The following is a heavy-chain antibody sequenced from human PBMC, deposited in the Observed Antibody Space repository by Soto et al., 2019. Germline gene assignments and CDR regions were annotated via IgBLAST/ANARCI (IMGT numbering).Heavy chain of an antibody. D-gene: IGHD6-6*01. J-gene: IGHJ5*02. Sequence: QVQLVESGGGVVQPGRSLRLSCAASGFTFSSYAMHWVRQAPGKGLEWVAVISYDGSNKYYADSVKGRFTISRDNSKNTLYLQMNSLRAEDTAVYYCARYQYSSSPYPWGQGTLVTVSS. V-gene: IGHV3-30-3*01. CDR3: ARYQYSSSPYP. CDR2: ISYDGSNK. CDR1: GFTFSSYA.